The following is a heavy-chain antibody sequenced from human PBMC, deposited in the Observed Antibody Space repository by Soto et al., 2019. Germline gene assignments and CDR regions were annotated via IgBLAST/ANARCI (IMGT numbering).Heavy chain of an antibody. V-gene: IGHV3-7*01. J-gene: IGHJ4*02. Sequence: LRLSCAASGFTFSSYCLCWVRQAPGKGLEWVANIKQDGSEKYYVDSVKGRFTISRDNAKNSLYLQMNSLRAEDTAVYYCARAGYYYGSGSYLVWGQGTLVTVSS. CDR3: ARAGYYYGSGSYLV. CDR1: GFTFSSYC. D-gene: IGHD3-10*01. CDR2: IKQDGSEK.